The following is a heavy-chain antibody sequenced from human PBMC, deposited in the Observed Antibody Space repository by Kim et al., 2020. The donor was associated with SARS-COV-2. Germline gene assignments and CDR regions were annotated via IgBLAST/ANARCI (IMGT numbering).Heavy chain of an antibody. V-gene: IGHV3-33*08. CDR2: IWYDGSNK. Sequence: GGSLRLSCAASGFTFSSYGMHWVRQAPGKGLEWVAVIWYDGSNKYYADSVKGRFTISRDNSKNTLYLQMNSLRAEDTAVYYCAREGGGSYFGAEDMHIDYWGQGTLVTVSS. CDR3: AREGGGSYFGAEDMHIDY. D-gene: IGHD1-26*01. CDR1: GFTFSSYG. J-gene: IGHJ4*02.